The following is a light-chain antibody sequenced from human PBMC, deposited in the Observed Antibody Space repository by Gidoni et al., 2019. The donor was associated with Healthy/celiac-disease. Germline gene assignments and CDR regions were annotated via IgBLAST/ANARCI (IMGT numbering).Light chain of an antibody. J-gene: IGKJ1*01. Sequence: EIVMTQSPATLSVSPGERATLSCRASQSVSSNLAWYLQKPGQAPRLLIYGASTRANGIPARFSGSGSGTEFTLTISSLQSEDFAVYYCQQYNNRPQTFGQGTKVEIK. CDR3: QQYNNRPQT. CDR1: QSVSSN. V-gene: IGKV3-15*01. CDR2: GAS.